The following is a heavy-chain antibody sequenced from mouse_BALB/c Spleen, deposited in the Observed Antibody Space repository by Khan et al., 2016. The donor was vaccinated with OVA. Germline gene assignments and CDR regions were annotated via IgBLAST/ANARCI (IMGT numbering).Heavy chain of an antibody. CDR1: GYTFTAYD. J-gene: IGHJ3*01. D-gene: IGHD1-1*01. V-gene: IGHV1S56*01. CDR2: IYPGDGSN. CDR3: ARSYLYGSSTWFGY. Sequence: QVQLQQSGPELVKPGALVKISCKASGYTFTAYDINWVKQRPGQGLEWIGWIYPGDGSNTYNENFNGKATLTADKSSNTAYMQLSSLTSEDSAVYYCARSYLYGSSTWFGYWGLGTLVTVSA.